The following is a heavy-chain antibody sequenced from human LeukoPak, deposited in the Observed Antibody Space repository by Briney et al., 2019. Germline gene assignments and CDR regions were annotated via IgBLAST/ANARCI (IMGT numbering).Heavy chain of an antibody. Sequence: ASXXXXCKASGYTFTNYDINWVRQATGQGLEWMGWMNPNSGNTGYAQKFQGRVTMTRNTSITTAYMELSSLRSEDTAVYYCARRRGWPNYFDYWGQGTLVTVSS. CDR1: GYTFTNYD. CDR2: MNPNSGNT. V-gene: IGHV1-8*01. J-gene: IGHJ4*02. D-gene: IGHD6-19*01. CDR3: ARRRGWPNYFDY.